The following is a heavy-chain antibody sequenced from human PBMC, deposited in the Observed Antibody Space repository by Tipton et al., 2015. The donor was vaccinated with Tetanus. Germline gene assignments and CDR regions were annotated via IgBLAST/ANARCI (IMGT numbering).Heavy chain of an antibody. J-gene: IGHJ4*02. D-gene: IGHD7-27*01. CDR1: GGSISSYY. CDR2: IYTSGST. CDR3: ARIRQVGKPGPFFDY. V-gene: IGHV4-4*07. Sequence: LRLSCTVSGGSISSYYWSWIRQPAGKGLEWIGRIYTSGSTNYNPSLKSRVTMSVDTSKNQFSLKLSSVTAADTAVYYCARIRQVGKPGPFFDYWGQGTLVTVSS.